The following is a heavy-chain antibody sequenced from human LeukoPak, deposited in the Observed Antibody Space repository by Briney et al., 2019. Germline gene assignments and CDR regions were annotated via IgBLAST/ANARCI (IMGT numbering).Heavy chain of an antibody. Sequence: PGGSLRLSCAASGFTFSNYAMRGVRQAPGKGLEWVSGISGSGGSTYYADSVRGRFTISRENSKKTVYVQMNSLRAEHTAIYCCAKARGLVGATPSNFDYWGQGPLVTVSS. CDR3: AKARGLVGATPSNFDY. D-gene: IGHD1-26*01. J-gene: IGHJ4*02. CDR1: GFTFSNYA. CDR2: ISGSGGST. V-gene: IGHV3-23*01.